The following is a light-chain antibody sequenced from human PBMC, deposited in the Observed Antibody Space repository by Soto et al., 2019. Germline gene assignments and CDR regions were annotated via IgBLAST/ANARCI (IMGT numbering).Light chain of an antibody. CDR1: QDIAGY. Sequence: DIHMTQSPSSLSSSLGDRVTITVLGSQDIAGYLAWYQQKPGKAPKLLIYDASSLESGVPSRFSGSGSGTEFTLTISSLQPDDFATYYCQQYNSYSLWTFGQGTKVDI. V-gene: IGKV1-5*01. J-gene: IGKJ1*01. CDR2: DAS. CDR3: QQYNSYSLWT.